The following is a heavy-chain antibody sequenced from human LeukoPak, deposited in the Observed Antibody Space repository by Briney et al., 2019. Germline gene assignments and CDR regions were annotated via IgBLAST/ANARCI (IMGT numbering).Heavy chain of an antibody. J-gene: IGHJ5*02. Sequence: GASVKVSCKASGYIFTDYYMHWVRQAPGQGLEWMGWINPNSGGTNSAQKFQGRVTMTRDTPISTAYMELSRLRSDDTAVYYCARVGCTGGSCYGWFDPWGQGTLVTVSS. D-gene: IGHD2-15*01. CDR2: INPNSGGT. CDR1: GYIFTDYY. CDR3: ARVGCTGGSCYGWFDP. V-gene: IGHV1-2*02.